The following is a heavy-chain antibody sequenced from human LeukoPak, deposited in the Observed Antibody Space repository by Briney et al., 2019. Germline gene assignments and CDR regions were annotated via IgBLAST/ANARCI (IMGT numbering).Heavy chain of an antibody. V-gene: IGHV1-24*01. CDR3: ATGGKRYFDWLPYYYYYYGMDV. CDR1: GYTLTELS. CDR2: FDPEDGET. D-gene: IGHD3-9*01. J-gene: IGHJ6*02. Sequence: ASVKVSCKVSGYTLTELSMHWVRQAPGKGLEWMGGFDPEDGETIYAQKFQGRVTMTEDTSTDTAYMELSSLRSEDTAVYHCATGGKRYFDWLPYYYYYYGMDVWGQGTTVTVSS.